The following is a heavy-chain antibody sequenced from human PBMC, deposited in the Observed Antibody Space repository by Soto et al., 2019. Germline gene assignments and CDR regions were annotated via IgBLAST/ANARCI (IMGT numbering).Heavy chain of an antibody. J-gene: IGHJ6*01. CDR1: GFTFSSYA. CDR2: ISYDGSNK. V-gene: IGHV3-30-3*01. CDR3: AGRNYYDSSGQRYYYYGMDV. Sequence: QVQLVESGGGVVQPGRSLRLSCAASGFTFSSYAMHWVRQAPGKGLEWVAVISYDGSNKYYADSVKGRFTISRDNSKNTLYLQMNSLRAEDTAVYYCAGRNYYDSSGQRYYYYGMDVW. D-gene: IGHD3-22*01.